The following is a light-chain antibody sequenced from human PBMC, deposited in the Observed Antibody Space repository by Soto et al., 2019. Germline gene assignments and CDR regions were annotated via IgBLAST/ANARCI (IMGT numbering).Light chain of an antibody. CDR2: GAS. CDR1: QSVSSN. CDR3: QQYNNWQT. J-gene: IGKJ1*01. V-gene: IGKV3-15*01. Sequence: EIVMTQSPPTLSIDPLERATLSCRASQSVSSNLAWYQQKPGQAPRLLIYGASTRATGIPARFSGSGSGTEFTLTISSLQSEDFAVYYCQQYNNWQTFGQGTKVDIK.